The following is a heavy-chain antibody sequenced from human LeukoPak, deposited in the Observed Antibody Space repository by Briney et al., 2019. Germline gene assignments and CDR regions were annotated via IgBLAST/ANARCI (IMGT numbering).Heavy chain of an antibody. D-gene: IGHD3-16*01. V-gene: IGHV3-33*01. CDR1: GFTFSSYV. CDR3: ARDSKTTLIPDY. Sequence: PGGSLRLSCAASGFTFSSYVMHWVRQAPGKGLEWVAVIWYDGSNKYYADSVKGRFTISRDNSKNTLYLQMNSLRAEDTAVYYCARDSKTTLIPDYWGQGTLVTVSS. J-gene: IGHJ4*02. CDR2: IWYDGSNK.